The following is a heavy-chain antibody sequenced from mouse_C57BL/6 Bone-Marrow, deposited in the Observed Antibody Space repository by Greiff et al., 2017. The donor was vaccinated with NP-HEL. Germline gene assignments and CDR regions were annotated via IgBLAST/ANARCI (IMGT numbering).Heavy chain of an antibody. J-gene: IGHJ3*01. V-gene: IGHV14-1*01. CDR2: IDPEDGDT. CDR1: GFNIKDYY. Sequence: VQLQHSGAELVRPGASVKLSCTASGFNIKDYYMHWVKQRPEQGLEWIGRIDPEDGDTEYAPKFQGKATMTADTASNTAYLQLSSLTSEDTAVYYCTRDYGSLFAYWGQGTLVTVSA. CDR3: TRDYGSLFAY. D-gene: IGHD1-1*01.